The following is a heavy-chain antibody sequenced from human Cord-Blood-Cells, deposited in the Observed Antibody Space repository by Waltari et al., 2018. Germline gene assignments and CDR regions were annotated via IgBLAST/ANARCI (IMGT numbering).Heavy chain of an antibody. J-gene: IGHJ6*02. CDR2: IYYSGST. D-gene: IGHD3-22*01. V-gene: IGHV4-31*03. CDR3: ARGRYYDSSGYTYYYYYYGMDV. Sequence: QVQLQESGPGLVKPSQTLSLTCTVSGGSISSGGYYWSWIRQHPGKGLEWIGYIYYSGSTYYNPYLKSRVTIAVDTSKNQFSLKLSSVTAADTAVYYCARGRYYDSSGYTYYYYYYGMDVWGQGTTVTVSS. CDR1: GGSISSGGYY.